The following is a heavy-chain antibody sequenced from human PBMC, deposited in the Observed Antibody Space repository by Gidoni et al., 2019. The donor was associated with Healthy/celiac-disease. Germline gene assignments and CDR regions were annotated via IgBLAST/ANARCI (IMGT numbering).Heavy chain of an antibody. CDR2: IGCSGGST. V-gene: IGHV3-23*04. D-gene: IGHD2-15*01. CDR3: AKDGGDIVVVVAATRWDY. Sequence: EVQLVESGGGLVQPGGSLRLSCAASGFTFSSYAMSGVRQAPGQGLEWVSAIGCSGGSTYYADSVKCRFTISRDNSKNTLYLQMNSLRAEDTAVYYCAKDGGDIVVVVAATRWDYWGQGTLVTVSS. CDR1: GFTFSSYA. J-gene: IGHJ4*02.